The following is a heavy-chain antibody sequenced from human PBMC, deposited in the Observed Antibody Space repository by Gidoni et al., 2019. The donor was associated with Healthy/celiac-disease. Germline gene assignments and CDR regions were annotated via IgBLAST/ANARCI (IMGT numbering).Heavy chain of an antibody. V-gene: IGHV1-69*01. CDR1: GGTFSSYA. Sequence: QVQLVQSGAEVKKPGSSVKVSCKASGGTFSSYAISWGRQAPGQGLAWMGGIIPIFGTANYAQKVQGRVTITADESTSTAYMELSSLRSEDTAVYYCAFLDYDILTGTGLRPGTAFDIWGQGTMVTVSS. J-gene: IGHJ3*02. CDR3: AFLDYDILTGTGLRPGTAFDI. CDR2: IIPIFGTA. D-gene: IGHD3-9*01.